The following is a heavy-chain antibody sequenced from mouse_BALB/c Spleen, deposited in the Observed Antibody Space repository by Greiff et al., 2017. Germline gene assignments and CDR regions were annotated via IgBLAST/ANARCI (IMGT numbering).Heavy chain of an antibody. CDR2: IDPSDSYT. Sequence: QVQLKQSGAELVKPGASVKLSCKASGYTFTSYWMHWVKQRPGQGLEWIGEIDPSDSYTNYNQKFKGKATLTVDKSSSTAYMQLSSLTSEDSAVYYCARPHYGNYFDYWGQGTTLTVSS. D-gene: IGHD2-1*01. CDR3: ARPHYGNYFDY. V-gene: IGHV1-69*02. CDR1: GYTFTSYW. J-gene: IGHJ2*01.